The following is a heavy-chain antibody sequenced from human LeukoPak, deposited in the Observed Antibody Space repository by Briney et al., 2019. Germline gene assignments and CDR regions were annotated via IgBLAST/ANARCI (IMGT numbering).Heavy chain of an antibody. V-gene: IGHV4-61*02. CDR1: GGSISSGSYY. CDR2: IYTSGST. CDR3: ASDDYGDYGFDY. J-gene: IGHJ4*02. Sequence: SETLSLTCTVSGGSISSGSYYWSWIRQPAGKGLGWIGRIYTSGSTNYNPSLKSRVTISVDTSKNQFSLKLSSVTAADTAVYYCASDDYGDYGFDYWGQGTLVTVSS. D-gene: IGHD4-17*01.